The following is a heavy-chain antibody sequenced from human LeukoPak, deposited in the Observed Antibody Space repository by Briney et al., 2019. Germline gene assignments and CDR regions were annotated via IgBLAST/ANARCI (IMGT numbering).Heavy chain of an antibody. CDR2: TYYRSQWYN. V-gene: IGHV6-1*01. D-gene: IGHD6-19*01. J-gene: IGHJ4*02. CDR3: ASGWLYYFDS. CDR1: GDSVSRNSAA. Sequence: SQTLSLTCAISGDSVSRNSAAWTWIRQSPSRGFEWLSRTYYRSQWYNDYAVSVRSRISVRPDTSKNQISLLLNSVTPEDTAVYYCASGWLYYFDSWGQGTLVTVSS.